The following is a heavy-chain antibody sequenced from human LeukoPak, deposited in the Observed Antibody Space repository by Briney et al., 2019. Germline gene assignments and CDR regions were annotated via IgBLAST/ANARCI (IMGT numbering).Heavy chain of an antibody. CDR3: ARCSRSSTDCYSAFDI. CDR1: GFTFVDYG. J-gene: IGHJ3*02. D-gene: IGHD2-2*02. Sequence: RSGGSLSLSFEASGFTFVDYGRSWFGKSTAKGLEGFSAITNWNGGSTGYADSVRGRFTISRDNAKNSLYLQMNSLRAEDTALYYCARCSRSSTDCYSAFDIWGQGTMVTVSS. V-gene: IGHV3-20*03. CDR2: ITNWNGGST.